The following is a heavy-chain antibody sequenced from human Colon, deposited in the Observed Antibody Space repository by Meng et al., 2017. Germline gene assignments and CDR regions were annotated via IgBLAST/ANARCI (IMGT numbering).Heavy chain of an antibody. CDR2: IYHSGST. J-gene: IGHJ5*02. D-gene: IGHD2-2*01. V-gene: IGHV4-4*02. Sequence: QVNLRGARPGLVKPSGTLSLSCRVAGGYIGSNNWWSWRRQSPGKGLEWIGEIYHSGSTNYNPSLKSRVTISVDKSKNQFSLNLSSVTAADTAVYYCAAHCSTTTCYQGGVSFDPWGQGTLVTVSS. CDR3: AAHCSTTTCYQGGVSFDP. CDR1: GGYIGSNNW.